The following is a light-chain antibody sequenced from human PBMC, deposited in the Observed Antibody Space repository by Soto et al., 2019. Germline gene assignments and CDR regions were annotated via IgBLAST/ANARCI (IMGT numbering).Light chain of an antibody. CDR3: CSYSGTYTEVV. J-gene: IGLJ2*01. CDR2: EGS. Sequence: QSVLTQPASVSGSPGQSITISCTGTSSDVGSYNLVSWYQQHPGKAPKLMIYEGSKRPSGVSNRFSGSKSGNTASLTISGLQAEDEADYYCCSYSGTYTEVVFGGGTKLTVL. CDR1: SSDVGSYNL. V-gene: IGLV2-23*01.